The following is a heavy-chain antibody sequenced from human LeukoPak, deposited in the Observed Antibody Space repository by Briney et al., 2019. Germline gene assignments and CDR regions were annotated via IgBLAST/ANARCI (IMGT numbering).Heavy chain of an antibody. CDR2: FSSSSSYI. D-gene: IGHD6-19*01. Sequence: GGSLRLSCAASGFTVSSNYMSWVRQAPGKGLEWVSSFSSSSSYIYYADSVKGRFTISRDNAKNSLYLQVNSLRAEDTAMYYCARDSPAVAGFDYWGQGTLVTVSS. CDR1: GFTVSSNY. J-gene: IGHJ4*02. CDR3: ARDSPAVAGFDY. V-gene: IGHV3-21*01.